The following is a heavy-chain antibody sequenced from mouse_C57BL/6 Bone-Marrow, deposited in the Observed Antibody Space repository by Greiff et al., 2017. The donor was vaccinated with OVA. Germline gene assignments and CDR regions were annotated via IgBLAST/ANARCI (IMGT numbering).Heavy chain of an antibody. CDR3: TGYNWAGGFAY. CDR1: GFTFSNYW. Sequence: EVQRVESGGGLVQPGGSMKLSCVASGFTFSNYWMNWVRQSPEKGLEWVAQIRLKSDNYATHYAESVKGRFTISRDDSKSSVYLQMNNLRAEDTGIYYCTGYNWAGGFAYWGQGTLVTVSA. CDR2: IRLKSDNYAT. V-gene: IGHV6-3*01. J-gene: IGHJ3*01. D-gene: IGHD4-1*01.